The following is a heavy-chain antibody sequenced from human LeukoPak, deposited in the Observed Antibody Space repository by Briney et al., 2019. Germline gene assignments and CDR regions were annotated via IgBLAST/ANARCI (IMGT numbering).Heavy chain of an antibody. CDR1: GGSISRSRCY. J-gene: IGHJ4*02. Sequence: SETLSLTCSVSGGSISRSRCYWGWRRQPPGKGLEWIGTIYNNGDTYYNPSLKSRLTISVDTSKNQFSLELTSVTAADTAVYYCAIVGCSGSDYFTDYWGQGTLVTVSS. CDR3: AIVGCSGSDYFTDY. D-gene: IGHD5-12*01. V-gene: IGHV4-39*01. CDR2: IYNNGDT.